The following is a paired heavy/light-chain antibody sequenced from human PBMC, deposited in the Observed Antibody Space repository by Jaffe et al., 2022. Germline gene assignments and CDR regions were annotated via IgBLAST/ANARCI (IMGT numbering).Heavy chain of an antibody. CDR1: GGSMSSYY. CDR3: ASSGNYYYFDY. Sequence: QVQLQESGPGLVKPSETLSLTCSVSGGSMSSYYWSWIRQPPGKGLEWIGHIYYSGSTNYNPSLKSRVTISLDTSKNQFSLKLSSVTAADTAVYYCASSGNYYYFDYWGQGTLVSVSS. CDR2: IYYSGST. V-gene: IGHV4-59*01. D-gene: IGHD1-26*01. J-gene: IGHJ4*02.
Light chain of an antibody. CDR2: DTS. J-gene: IGKJ1*01. Sequence: EIVLTQSPATLSLSPGERATLSCRASQSLSSFLAWYQQKPGQAPRLLIYDTSTRATGIPARFSGSGSGTDFTLTISSLEPEDFAVYYCQQRTNWPRTFGQGTKVEIK. CDR3: QQRTNWPRT. V-gene: IGKV3-11*01. CDR1: QSLSSF.